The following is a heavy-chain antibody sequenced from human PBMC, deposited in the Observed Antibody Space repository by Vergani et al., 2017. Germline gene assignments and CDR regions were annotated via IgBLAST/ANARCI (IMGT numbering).Heavy chain of an antibody. V-gene: IGHV1-18*01. CDR1: GYTFTSYG. CDR2: ISAYNGNT. CDR3: AGTTVTTDDEGGDYCCGMDV. Sequence: QVQLVQSGAEVKKPGASVKVSCKASGYTFTSYGISWVRQAPGQGLEWMGWISAYNGNTNYAQKLQGRVTMTTDTSTSTAYMELRSLRSDDTAVYYCAGTTVTTDDEGGDYCCGMDVWGQGTTVTVSS. D-gene: IGHD4-17*01. J-gene: IGHJ6*02.